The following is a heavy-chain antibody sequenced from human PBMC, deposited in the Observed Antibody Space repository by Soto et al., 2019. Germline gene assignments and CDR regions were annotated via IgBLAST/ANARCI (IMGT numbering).Heavy chain of an antibody. J-gene: IGHJ5*02. CDR3: ARGLRIQNRGVWFDP. V-gene: IGHV4-34*01. CDR1: GGSFSGYY. Sequence: QVQLQRWGAGLLKPSETLSLTCAVYGGSFSGYYWSWIRQPPGKGLEWIGEINHSGSTNYNPSLKSRVTIXXDXSXXQFSLTLSSVTAADTAVYYCARGLRIQNRGVWFDPWGQGTLVTVSS. CDR2: INHSGST. D-gene: IGHD4-17*01.